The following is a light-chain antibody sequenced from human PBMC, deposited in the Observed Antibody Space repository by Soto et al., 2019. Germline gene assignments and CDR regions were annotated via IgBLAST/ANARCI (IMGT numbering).Light chain of an antibody. CDR2: DAS. CDR3: KQRSKWTQLN. J-gene: IGKJ4*01. CDR1: QSVSSY. Sequence: EIFLTHSPATLSLSPGERSTLSCRASQSVSSYLAWYQQKPGQAPRLLIYDASNRATGIPDRFSGSGSGTDFTITISSIQHEDFAVYYCKQRSKWTQLNFGGGKKVDIK. V-gene: IGKV3-11*01.